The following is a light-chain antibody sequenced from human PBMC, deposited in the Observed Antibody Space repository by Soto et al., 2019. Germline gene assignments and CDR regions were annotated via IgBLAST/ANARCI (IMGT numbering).Light chain of an antibody. CDR2: DAS. CDR1: QDISNY. CDR3: QQYDNLPRRFT. V-gene: IGKV1-33*01. J-gene: IGKJ3*01. Sequence: DIQMTQSPSSLSASVGDRVTITCQASQDISNYLNWYQQKPGKAPKLLIYDASNLETGVPSRFSGSGSGTDFTFTISSLQPEDIATYYCQQYDNLPRRFTFGPGTKVDTK.